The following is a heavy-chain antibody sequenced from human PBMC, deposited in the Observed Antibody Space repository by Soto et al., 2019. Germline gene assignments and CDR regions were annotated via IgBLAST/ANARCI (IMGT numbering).Heavy chain of an antibody. Sequence: EVQLLESGGGLVQPGGSLRLSCETSGFTFTNYAMSWVRQAPGKGLEWVSVLSASGGSTYYADSVKGRFTISRDSSKSTLYLHINSLRAEDAALYYCAKGPRVAARPGYYYYGVNVWGQGTTVTVSS. CDR1: GFTFTNYA. CDR3: AKGPRVAARPGYYYYGVNV. CDR2: LSASGGST. V-gene: IGHV3-23*01. D-gene: IGHD6-6*01. J-gene: IGHJ6*02.